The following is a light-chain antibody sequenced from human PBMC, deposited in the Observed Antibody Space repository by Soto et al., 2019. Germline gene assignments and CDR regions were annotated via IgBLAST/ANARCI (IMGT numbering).Light chain of an antibody. Sequence: DTQITQYPSYLVASVGDRVTITCRASQGIRNDLSWYQQKPGKAPKRLIYAASSLQGGVPSRFSGSGSGTEFTLTITSLQPEDFATYYCLRHKSYGWTFGQGTKVDIK. CDR1: QGIRND. CDR3: LRHKSYGWT. CDR2: AAS. J-gene: IGKJ1*01. V-gene: IGKV1-17*01.